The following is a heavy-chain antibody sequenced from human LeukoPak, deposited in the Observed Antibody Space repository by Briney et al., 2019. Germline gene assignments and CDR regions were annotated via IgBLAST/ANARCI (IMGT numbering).Heavy chain of an antibody. J-gene: IGHJ4*02. Sequence: SETLSLTCAVSGGSISSSNYYWGWVRQPPGKGLEWIGSFYNSGSTYYNPSLKSRVTISVDTSKKQFSLRLTSVTAADTAVYYCVLMPGYWGQGILVAVSS. CDR2: FYNSGST. CDR1: GGSISSSNYY. CDR3: VLMPGY. D-gene: IGHD2-2*01. V-gene: IGHV4-39*01.